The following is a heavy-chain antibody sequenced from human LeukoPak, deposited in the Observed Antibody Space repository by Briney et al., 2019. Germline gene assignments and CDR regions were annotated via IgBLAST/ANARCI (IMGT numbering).Heavy chain of an antibody. V-gene: IGHV3-23*01. CDR2: ISGSGGST. D-gene: IGHD4-17*01. CDR1: GFTFSSYA. CDR3: AKDRDDYGDPDVFDV. Sequence: PGGSLRLSCAASGFTFSSYAMSWVRQAPGKGLEWVSAISGSGGSTYYADSVKGRFTISRDNSKNTLYLRMSSLRAEDTAEYYCAKDRDDYGDPDVFDVWGQGTMVTVSS. J-gene: IGHJ3*01.